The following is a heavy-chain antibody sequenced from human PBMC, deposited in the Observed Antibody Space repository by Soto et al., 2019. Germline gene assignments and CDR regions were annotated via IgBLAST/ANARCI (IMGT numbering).Heavy chain of an antibody. CDR2: IYYSGST. Sequence: DLEWIGYIYYSGSTYYNPPLKSRVTISVDTSKNQFSLKLSSVTAADTAVYYCAREASGAFDIWGQGTMVTVSS. J-gene: IGHJ3*02. D-gene: IGHD6-6*01. V-gene: IGHV4-31*02. CDR3: AREASGAFDI.